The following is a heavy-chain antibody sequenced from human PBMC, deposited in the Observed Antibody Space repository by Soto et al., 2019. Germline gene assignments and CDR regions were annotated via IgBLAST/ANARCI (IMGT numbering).Heavy chain of an antibody. V-gene: IGHV4-4*02. D-gene: IGHD3-9*01. Sequence: QVQLQESGPRLVKPSGTLSLTCVITNTSISSSNWWSWVRQAPGKGLEWIGEIYHTGRTNYAPSLKSRVTMSIDKSNSRFSLRLTSLTAADTAVYYCVRDEAHYDILTGSSLGRAFDIWGQGTMVTVSS. CDR2: IYHTGRT. CDR1: NTSISSSNW. J-gene: IGHJ3*02. CDR3: VRDEAHYDILTGSSLGRAFDI.